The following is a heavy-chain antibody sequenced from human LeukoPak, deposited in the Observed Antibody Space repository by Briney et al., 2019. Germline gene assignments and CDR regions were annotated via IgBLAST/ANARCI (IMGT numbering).Heavy chain of an antibody. J-gene: IGHJ4*02. D-gene: IGHD4-23*01. CDR1: GFTFSSYS. Sequence: GGSLRLSCAASGFTFSSYSMNWVRRAPGKGLEWVSSISSSSSYIYYADSVKGRFTISRDNAKNSLYLQMNSLRAEDTAVYYCARDTDYGGLETFDYWGQGTLVTVSS. CDR3: ARDTDYGGLETFDY. CDR2: ISSSSSYI. V-gene: IGHV3-21*01.